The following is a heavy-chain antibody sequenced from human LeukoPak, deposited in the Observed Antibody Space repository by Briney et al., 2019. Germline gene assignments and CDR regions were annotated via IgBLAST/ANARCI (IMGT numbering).Heavy chain of an antibody. D-gene: IGHD3-3*01. CDR2: IYYSGST. V-gene: IGHV4-59*01. CDR1: GGSISSYY. J-gene: IGHJ6*03. Sequence: SETLSLTCTVSGGSISSYYWSWIRQPPGKGLEWIGYIYYSGSTNYNPSLKSRVTISVDTFKNQFSLKLSSVTAADTAVYYCARGITYYDFWSGFYYYYMDVWGKGTTVTVSS. CDR3: ARGITYYDFWSGFYYYYMDV.